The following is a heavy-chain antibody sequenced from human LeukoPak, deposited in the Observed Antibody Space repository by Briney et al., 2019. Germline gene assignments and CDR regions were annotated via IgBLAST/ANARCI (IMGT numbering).Heavy chain of an antibody. D-gene: IGHD5-24*01. Sequence: SVKASCKASGGTFSSYAISWVRQAPGQGLEWMGGIIPIFGTANYAQKFQGRVTITADESTSTAYMELSSLRSEDTAVYYCARPRVRDGYNSKGYYFDYWGQGTLVTVSS. CDR1: GGTFSSYA. J-gene: IGHJ4*02. V-gene: IGHV1-69*13. CDR2: IIPIFGTA. CDR3: ARPRVRDGYNSKGYYFDY.